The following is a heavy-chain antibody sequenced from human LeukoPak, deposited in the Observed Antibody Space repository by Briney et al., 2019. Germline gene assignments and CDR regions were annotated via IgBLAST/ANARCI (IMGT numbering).Heavy chain of an antibody. CDR2: ISGSGGST. J-gene: IGHJ5*02. V-gene: IGHV3-23*01. Sequence: GGSLRLSCAASGFTFSSYAMSWVRQAPGKGLEWVSAISGSGGSTYYADSVKGRFTISRDNSKNTLYLQMNSLRAEDTAVYYCARGRTCSSTNCYGEHTFSWGQGTLVTVSS. CDR3: ARGRTCSSTNCYGEHTFS. D-gene: IGHD2-2*01. CDR1: GFTFSSYA.